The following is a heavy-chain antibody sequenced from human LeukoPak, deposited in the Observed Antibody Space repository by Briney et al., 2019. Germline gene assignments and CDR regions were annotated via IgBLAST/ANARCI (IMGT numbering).Heavy chain of an antibody. CDR2: IIPIFRTA. CDR1: GGTFSSYA. V-gene: IGHV1-69*13. CDR3: ARGSNYYDTNTFSAHIHH. J-gene: IGHJ1*01. D-gene: IGHD3-22*01. Sequence: SVKVSCKASGGTFSSYAISWVRQAPGQGLEWMGGIIPIFRTANYAQKFQGRVTITADESTSTAYMELSSLRSEDTAVYYCARGSNYYDTNTFSAHIHHWGQGTLVTVSS.